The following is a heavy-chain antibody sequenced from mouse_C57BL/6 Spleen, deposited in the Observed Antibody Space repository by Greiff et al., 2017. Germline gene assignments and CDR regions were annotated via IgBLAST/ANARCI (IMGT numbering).Heavy chain of an antibody. CDR3: ARDPPGTY. J-gene: IGHJ2*01. CDR1: GYAFSSSW. Sequence: VQLQQSGPELVKPGASVKISCKASGYAFSSSWMNWVKQRPGKGLEWIGRIYPGDGDTNYNGKFKGKATLTADKSSSTAYMQLSSLTSEDSAVYFCARDPPGTYWGQGTTLTVSS. CDR2: IYPGDGDT. V-gene: IGHV1-82*01.